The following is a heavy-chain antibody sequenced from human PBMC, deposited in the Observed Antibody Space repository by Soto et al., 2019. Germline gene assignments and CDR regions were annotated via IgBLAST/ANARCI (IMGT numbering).Heavy chain of an antibody. CDR2: INPNSGGT. J-gene: IGHJ4*02. CDR3: AVGYSYGHYYFDY. Sequence: ASVKVSCKASGYTFTGYYMHWVRQAPGQGLEWMGWINPNSGGTNYAQKFQGRVTMTRDTSISTAYMELSRLRSDDTAVYYCAVGYSYGHYYFDYWGPGTLVTVSS. D-gene: IGHD5-18*01. V-gene: IGHV1-2*02. CDR1: GYTFTGYY.